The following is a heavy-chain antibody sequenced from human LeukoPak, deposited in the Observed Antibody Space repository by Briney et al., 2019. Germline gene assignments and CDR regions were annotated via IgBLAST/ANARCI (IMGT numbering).Heavy chain of an antibody. CDR2: ISSSGSTI. J-gene: IGHJ5*02. Sequence: GGSLRLSCAASGFTFSDYYMSWIPQAPGKGLERVSYISSSGSTIYYADSVKGRFTISRDNAKNSLYLQMNSLRAEDTAVYYCARVTGATTHWFDPWGQGTLVTVSS. CDR3: ARVTGATTHWFDP. CDR1: GFTFSDYY. D-gene: IGHD1-26*01. V-gene: IGHV3-11*01.